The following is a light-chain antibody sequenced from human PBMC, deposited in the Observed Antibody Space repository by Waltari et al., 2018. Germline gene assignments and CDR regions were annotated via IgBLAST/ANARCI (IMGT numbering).Light chain of an antibody. CDR3: SSYTSSGVV. V-gene: IGLV2-14*01. CDR2: DVY. CDR1: GGDVGGYDY. J-gene: IGLJ2*01. Sequence: QSALTQPASVSGSPGQAIINSCTGTGGDVGGYDYVSWYQQYPGKSPRLIIYDVYNRPSGVSNRFSGSKSDNTASLTISGLQAEDESVYYCSSYTSSGVVFGGGTKLTVL.